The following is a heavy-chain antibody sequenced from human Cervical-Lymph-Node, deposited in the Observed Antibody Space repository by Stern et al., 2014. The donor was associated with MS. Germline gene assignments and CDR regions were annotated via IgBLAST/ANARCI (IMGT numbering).Heavy chain of an antibody. CDR1: GFVFRNYA. J-gene: IGHJ4*02. CDR3: AKGGSGSYLD. V-gene: IGHV3-30*18. CDR2: VSFDGRDK. D-gene: IGHD1-26*01. Sequence: VQLVESGGGVVQPGRSLRLSWVASGFVFRNYAAHWVRQPPGKGLEWVALVSFDGRDKYYTDSVKGRFTVSRDNSKNTLYLEMNSLRPEDTAVYYCAKGGSGSYLDWGQGSLVTVSS.